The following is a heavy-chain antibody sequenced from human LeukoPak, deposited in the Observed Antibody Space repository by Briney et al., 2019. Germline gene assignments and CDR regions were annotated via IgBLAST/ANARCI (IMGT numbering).Heavy chain of an antibody. V-gene: IGHV4-38-2*02. CDR2: IYHSGST. CDR1: GNSIRSSSYY. Sequence: SETLSLTCTVSGNSIRSSSYYWGWIRQPPGKGLEWIGSIYHSGSTYYNPSLKSRVTISVDTSKNQFSLKLSSVTAADTAVYYCARAATSMYYYDSSGYDHWGQGTLVTVSS. J-gene: IGHJ4*02. D-gene: IGHD3-22*01. CDR3: ARAATSMYYYDSSGYDH.